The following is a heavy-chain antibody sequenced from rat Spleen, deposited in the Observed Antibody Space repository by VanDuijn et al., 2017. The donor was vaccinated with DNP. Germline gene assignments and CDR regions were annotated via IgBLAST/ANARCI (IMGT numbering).Heavy chain of an antibody. V-gene: IGHV5-22*01. J-gene: IGHJ2*01. CDR2: IGSPAYAP. D-gene: IGHD4-3*01. CDR3: VRWNSGHFDY. CDR1: GFSFSYYY. Sequence: EVQLVESGGGLVQPGRSLKLSCAASGFSFSYYYMAWVRQDPAKGLEWVAYIGSPAYAPYYADSVKGRFTISRDNAKSTLYLQMNSLRSEDMATYYCVRWNSGHFDYWGQGVMVTVSS.